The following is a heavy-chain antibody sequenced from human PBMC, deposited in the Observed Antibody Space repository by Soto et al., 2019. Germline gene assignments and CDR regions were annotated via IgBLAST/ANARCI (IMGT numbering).Heavy chain of an antibody. J-gene: IGHJ4*02. V-gene: IGHV4-59*01. CDR3: ARDQYFDY. CDR2: IYYSGST. CDR1: GGSISSYY. Sequence: SETLSLTCTVSGGSISSYYWSWIRQPPGKGLEWIGYIYYSGSTNYNPSLKSRVTISVDTSKNQFSLKLSSVTAADTAVYYCARDQYFDYWGQGTLVTVSS.